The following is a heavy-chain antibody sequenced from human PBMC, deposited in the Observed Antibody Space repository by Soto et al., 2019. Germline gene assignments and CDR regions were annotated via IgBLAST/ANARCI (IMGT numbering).Heavy chain of an antibody. CDR1: GFTFSSYW. CDR2: IKQDGSEK. Sequence: GGSLRLSCAASGFTFSSYWMSWVRQAPGKGLEWVANIKQDGSEKYYVDSVKGRFTISRDNAKNSLYLQMNSLRAEDTAVYYCAREWCSSTSCYPHNFDYWGQGTLVTVSS. V-gene: IGHV3-7*01. D-gene: IGHD2-2*01. CDR3: AREWCSSTSCYPHNFDY. J-gene: IGHJ4*02.